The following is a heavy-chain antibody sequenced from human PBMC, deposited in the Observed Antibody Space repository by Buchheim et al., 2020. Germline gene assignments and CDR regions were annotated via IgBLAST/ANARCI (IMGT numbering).Heavy chain of an antibody. CDR2: IFNTAGGS. V-gene: IGHV3-23*04. CDR3: ARRMTFGATPGLDP. J-gene: IGHJ5*02. CDR1: GFTFSSYA. D-gene: IGHD3/OR15-3a*01. Sequence: EVQVVESGGGLVQPGGSLRLSCAASGFTFSSYAMPWVRQAPGKGLEWVSTIFNTAGGSYYADSVKGRFTISRDNSQFMVYLQMNTLGAEDTALYYCARRMTFGATPGLDPWGQGTL.